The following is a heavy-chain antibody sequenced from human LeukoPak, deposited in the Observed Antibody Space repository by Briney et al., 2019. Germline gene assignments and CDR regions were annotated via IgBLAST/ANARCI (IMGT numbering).Heavy chain of an antibody. J-gene: IGHJ3*02. Sequence: ASVKVSCKASGYTFTGYYMHWVRQAPGQGLEWMGWINPNSGGTNYAQKFQGRVTMTRDTSISTAYMELSRLRSDDTAVYYCATEYSSSDAFDIWGQGIMVTVSS. CDR2: INPNSGGT. D-gene: IGHD6-6*01. CDR3: ATEYSSSDAFDI. V-gene: IGHV1-2*02. CDR1: GYTFTGYY.